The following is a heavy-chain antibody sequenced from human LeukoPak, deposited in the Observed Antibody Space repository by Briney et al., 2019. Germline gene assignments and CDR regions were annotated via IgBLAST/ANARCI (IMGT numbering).Heavy chain of an antibody. CDR3: ARIYRYSGLYYYFDQ. Sequence: SETLSLTCTVSGGSISSTTYYWGWIRQPPGKGLEWIGNIFYSGNTYYNPSLKSRVTISVDTSKNQFSLRLISVTAADTAVYYCARIYRYSGLYYYFDQWGQGTLVSVSS. D-gene: IGHD5-12*01. J-gene: IGHJ4*02. V-gene: IGHV4-39*01. CDR1: GGSISSTTYY. CDR2: IFYSGNT.